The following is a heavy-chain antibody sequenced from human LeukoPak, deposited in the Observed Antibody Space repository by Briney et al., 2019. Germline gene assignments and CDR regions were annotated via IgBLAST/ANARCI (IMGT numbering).Heavy chain of an antibody. J-gene: IGHJ4*02. CDR3: ARDREYSAPIDY. CDR1: GFASSSYS. CDR2: ISSSSSTI. D-gene: IGHD6-6*01. V-gene: IGHV3-48*01. Sequence: GGSLRLSCAASGFASSSYSMNWVRQAPGKGLERVSYISSSSSTIYYADSVKGRFTISRDNAKNSLYLQMNSLRAEDTAVYYCARDREYSAPIDYWGQGTLVTVSS.